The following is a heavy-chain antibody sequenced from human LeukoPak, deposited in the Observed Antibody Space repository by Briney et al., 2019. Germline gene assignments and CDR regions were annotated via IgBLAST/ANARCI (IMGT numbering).Heavy chain of an antibody. V-gene: IGHV1-69*13. J-gene: IGHJ6*02. D-gene: IGHD2-15*01. CDR2: IIPIFDTA. Sequence: SVKVSCKASGGXLSSFAISWVRQAPGQGLEWMGGIIPIFDTANYAQKFQGRVTLTADESTSTAYMELSSLRSEDTAVYYCASRYCSGGSCHSTHYYYYGMDGWGQGTTVTVSS. CDR3: ASRYCSGGSCHSTHYYYYGMDG. CDR1: GGXLSSFA.